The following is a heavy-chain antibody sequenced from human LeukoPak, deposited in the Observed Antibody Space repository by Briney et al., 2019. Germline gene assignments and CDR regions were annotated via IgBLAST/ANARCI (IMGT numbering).Heavy chain of an antibody. D-gene: IGHD6-19*01. CDR1: GFTFSDYY. CDR3: ARDSSIAVAGIDY. CDR2: ISSSSSYI. J-gene: IGHJ4*02. V-gene: IGHV3-11*06. Sequence: GGSLRLSCAASGFTFSDYYMSWIRQAPGKGLEWVSYISSSSSYIYYADSVKGRFTISRDNAKNSLYLQMNSLRAEDTAVYYCARDSSIAVAGIDYWGQGTLVTVSS.